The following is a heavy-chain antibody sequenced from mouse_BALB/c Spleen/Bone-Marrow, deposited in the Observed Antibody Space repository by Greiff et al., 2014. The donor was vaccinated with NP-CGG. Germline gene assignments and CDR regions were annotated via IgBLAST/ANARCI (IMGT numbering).Heavy chain of an antibody. CDR1: GFNIKDTF. CDR3: AHDAPFTY. D-gene: IGHD2-3*01. Sequence: DVKLVESGADLVKPGASVKLSCTTSGFNIKDTFMHWVKQRPEQGLEWIGRIDPARGNTKYDPKFQGKATITADTSSNKVSLQLSGLTSEDTAVYYCAHDAPFTYWGQGTLVTVSA. V-gene: IGHV14-3*02. J-gene: IGHJ3*01. CDR2: IDPARGNT.